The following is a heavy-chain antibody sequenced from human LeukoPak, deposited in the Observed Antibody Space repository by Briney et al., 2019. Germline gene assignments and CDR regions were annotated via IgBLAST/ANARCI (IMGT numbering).Heavy chain of an antibody. D-gene: IGHD6-13*01. Sequence: GSSVKVSCKASGGTFSSYAISWVRQAPGQGLEWMGGIIPIFGTANYAQKFQGRVTITADESTSTAYMELSSLRSEDTAVYYCARDTGGVMNSSPNWFDPWGQGTLVTVSS. CDR3: ARDTGGVMNSSPNWFDP. V-gene: IGHV1-69*01. J-gene: IGHJ5*02. CDR2: IIPIFGTA. CDR1: GGTFSSYA.